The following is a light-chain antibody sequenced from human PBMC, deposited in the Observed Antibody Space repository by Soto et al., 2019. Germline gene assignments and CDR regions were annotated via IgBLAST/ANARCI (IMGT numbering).Light chain of an antibody. V-gene: IGKV3-20*01. Sequence: EIVLTQSPGSLSLSPGQRATLSCRASQSVDTTFFAWYQKKPGQAPRLLIYGASKRATGILDRFSGIGSGTDFTLIISRLEREGFAVYYCQQYMSSLTFGQGTKVEIK. J-gene: IGKJ1*01. CDR1: QSVDTTF. CDR2: GAS. CDR3: QQYMSSLT.